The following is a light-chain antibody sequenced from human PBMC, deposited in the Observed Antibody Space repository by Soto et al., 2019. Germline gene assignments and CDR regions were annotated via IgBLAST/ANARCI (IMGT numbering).Light chain of an antibody. CDR3: GTWDSSLIAGV. CDR2: ENN. J-gene: IGLJ2*01. CDR1: SSNIGNNY. Sequence: QSVLTQPPSVSAAPGQKVTISCSGFSSNIGNNYVSWYQQVPGTAPKLLIYENNKRPSGIPDRFSGSKSGTSATLDITGLQTGDEADYYCGTWDSSLIAGVFGGGTKLTVL. V-gene: IGLV1-51*01.